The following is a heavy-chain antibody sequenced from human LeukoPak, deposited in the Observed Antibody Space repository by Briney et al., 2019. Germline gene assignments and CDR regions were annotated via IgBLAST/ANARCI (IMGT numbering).Heavy chain of an antibody. D-gene: IGHD3-10*01. CDR3: VRGWYNYGSKTDS. V-gene: IGHV4-34*01. Sequence: PSETLSLTCAVYGGSFSGYYWSWIRQSPGTGLEWIGEINHGGSTNYNPSLMSRVSISANSSNNHFSLRPSSVTAADTAVYYCVRGWYNYGSKTDSWGQGTLVTVSS. J-gene: IGHJ5*01. CDR1: GGSFSGYY. CDR2: INHGGST.